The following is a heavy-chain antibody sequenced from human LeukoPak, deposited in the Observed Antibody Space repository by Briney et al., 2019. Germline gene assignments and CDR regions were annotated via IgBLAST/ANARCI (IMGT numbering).Heavy chain of an antibody. V-gene: IGHV3-53*01. CDR3: AGFRTGTVRGRDAFDI. J-gene: IGHJ3*02. D-gene: IGHD1-7*01. CDR2: IYSGGST. CDR1: GFTVSSNY. Sequence: GGSLRLSCAASGFTVSSNYMSWVRQAPEKGLEWVSVIYSGGSTYYADSVKGRFTISRDNSKNTLYLQMNSLRAEDTAVYYCAGFRTGTVRGRDAFDIWGQGTMVTVSS.